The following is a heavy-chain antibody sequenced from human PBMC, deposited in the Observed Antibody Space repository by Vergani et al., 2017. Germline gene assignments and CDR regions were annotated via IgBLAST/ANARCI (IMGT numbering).Heavy chain of an antibody. CDR3: ARSQGDYWYFDL. CDR2: NHNSGKT. CDR1: CYSIGSGFY. V-gene: IGHV4-38-2*01. Sequence: QVTLEESGPGLVKPSETLSLPCSVSCYSIGSGFYWPWIRQSPVEGLQWLTSNHNSGKTYHNPSLKSRISVSLDTSQNRLPLNLTSVTATDTAVYYCARSQGDYWYFDLWGRGSLVTVSS. D-gene: IGHD2-21*01. J-gene: IGHJ2*01.